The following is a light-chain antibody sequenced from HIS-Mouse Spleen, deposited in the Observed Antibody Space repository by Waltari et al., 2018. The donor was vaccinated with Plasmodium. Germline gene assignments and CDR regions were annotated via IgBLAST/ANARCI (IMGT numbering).Light chain of an antibody. CDR1: QSISSY. Sequence: DLQVTQSPSSLSASVGDRVTITCRASQSISSYLNWYQQKPGKAPKLLIYAASSLQSGFPSRFSGSGSGTDFTLTISSLQPEDFATYYCQQSYSTPQLTFGGGTKVEIK. V-gene: IGKV1-39*01. CDR3: QQSYSTPQLT. CDR2: AAS. J-gene: IGKJ4*01.